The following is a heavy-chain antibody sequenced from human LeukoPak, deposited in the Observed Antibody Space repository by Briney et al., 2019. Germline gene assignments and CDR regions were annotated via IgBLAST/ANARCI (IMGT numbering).Heavy chain of an antibody. D-gene: IGHD3-22*01. CDR3: ARATRTSGSSGYYYDY. CDR1: GYTFTSYY. V-gene: IGHV1-46*01. Sequence: ASVKVSCKASGYTFTSYYMHWVRQAPGQGLEWMGIINPSGGSTSHAQKFQGRVTMTRDMSTSTVYMELSSLRSEDTAVYYCARATRTSGSSGYYYDYWGQGTLVTVSS. CDR2: INPSGGST. J-gene: IGHJ4*02.